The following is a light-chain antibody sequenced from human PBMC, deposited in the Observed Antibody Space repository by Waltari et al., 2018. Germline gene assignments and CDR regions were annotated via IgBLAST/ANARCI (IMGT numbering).Light chain of an antibody. CDR2: GVN. CDR1: SGDVGNYNL. Sequence: QSTLTLPASVSGSLGQSITIPCIGTSGDVGNYNLASWYQQHPGKAPKFMIYGVNKRPSGVSNRFSGSKSGNTASLTISGLQGEDEAIYFCSSYAAYNTVIFGGGTKVTVL. CDR3: SSYAAYNTVI. J-gene: IGLJ2*01. V-gene: IGLV2-23*02.